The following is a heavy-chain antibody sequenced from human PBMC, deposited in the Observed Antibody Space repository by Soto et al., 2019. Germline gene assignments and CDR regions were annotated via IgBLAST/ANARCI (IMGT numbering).Heavy chain of an antibody. J-gene: IGHJ5*01. CDR2: IKSKSSSGTT. V-gene: IGHV3-15*01. Sequence: LVESGGGLVKPGGSIRLSCAASGFIFRNAWMSWVRQAPGKGLEWVGRIKSKSSSGTTDYAAPVEGRVTITRDDSKSILYLQMTSLTVEDTAVYFCTSEKGWRQSPLDSWGQGALVTVSS. D-gene: IGHD4-4*01. CDR1: GFIFRNAW. CDR3: TSEKGWRQSPLDS.